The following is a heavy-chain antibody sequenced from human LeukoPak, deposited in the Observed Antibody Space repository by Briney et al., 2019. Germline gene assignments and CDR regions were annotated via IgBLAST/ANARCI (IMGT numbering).Heavy chain of an antibody. V-gene: IGHV3-7*01. CDR2: INQDGSER. Sequence: PGGSLRLSCAASGFSFTNYWMSWVRQAPGMGLEWVAIINQDGSERYYVDSVKGRFTVSRDSAKNSLYLQMNSLRVEDTAVYYCARDKITGAPTNDYWGQGTLVTVSS. CDR1: GFSFTNYW. CDR3: ARDKITGAPTNDY. D-gene: IGHD1-14*01. J-gene: IGHJ4*02.